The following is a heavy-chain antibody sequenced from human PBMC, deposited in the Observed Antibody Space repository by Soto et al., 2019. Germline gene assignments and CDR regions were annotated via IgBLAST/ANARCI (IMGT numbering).Heavy chain of an antibody. CDR2: INHSGST. Sequence: SETLSLTCAVYGGSFSGYYWSWIRQPPGKGLEWIGEINHSGSTNYNPSLKSRVTISVDTSKNQFSLKLSSVTAADTAVYYCARGNWGYYYYYYYMDVWGKGTTVTVSS. CDR1: GGSFSGYY. CDR3: ARGNWGYYYYYYYMDV. D-gene: IGHD7-27*01. V-gene: IGHV4-34*01. J-gene: IGHJ6*03.